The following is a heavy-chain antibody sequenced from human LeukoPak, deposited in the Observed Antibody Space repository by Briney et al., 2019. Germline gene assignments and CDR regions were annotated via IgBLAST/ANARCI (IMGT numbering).Heavy chain of an antibody. J-gene: IGHJ4*02. CDR2: IFASGST. CDR1: GGSISSYS. V-gene: IGHV4-4*07. CDR3: ARHQWAAVAGFDY. Sequence: PSETLSLTCTVSGGSISSYSWSWIRQPAGKGLEWIGRIFASGSTKYNPSLKSRVTMSVETSKKQFSLKLSSVTAADTAVYYCARHQWAAVAGFDYWGQGTLVTASS. D-gene: IGHD6-19*01.